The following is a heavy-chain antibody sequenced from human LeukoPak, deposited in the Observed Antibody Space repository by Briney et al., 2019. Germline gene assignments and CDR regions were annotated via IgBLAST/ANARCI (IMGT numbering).Heavy chain of an antibody. CDR3: ARSLPRILVVIAAGYYYGLDV. V-gene: IGHV1-8*01. CDR1: GYTFTSYD. Sequence: ASVKVSCEASGYTFTSYDINWVRQATGQGLEWMGWMNPNSGNTGYAQKFQGRVTMTRNTSISTAYMELSSLRSEDTAVYYCARSLPRILVVIAAGYYYGLDVWGQGTTVTVSS. J-gene: IGHJ6*02. D-gene: IGHD2-21*01. CDR2: MNPNSGNT.